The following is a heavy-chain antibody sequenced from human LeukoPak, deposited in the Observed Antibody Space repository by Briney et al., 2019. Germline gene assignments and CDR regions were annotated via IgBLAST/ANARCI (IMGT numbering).Heavy chain of an antibody. CDR2: IYYSEST. J-gene: IGHJ4*02. Sequence: SETLSLTCTVSGGSISSYYWSWIRQPPGKGLEWIGDIYYSESTNYNPSLKSRVTISVDTSKNQFSLKLSPVTAADTPVYYCATLGNYYYDSSGTGEYWGQGTLVTVSS. V-gene: IGHV4-59*12. CDR1: GGSISSYY. D-gene: IGHD3-22*01. CDR3: ATLGNYYYDSSGTGEY.